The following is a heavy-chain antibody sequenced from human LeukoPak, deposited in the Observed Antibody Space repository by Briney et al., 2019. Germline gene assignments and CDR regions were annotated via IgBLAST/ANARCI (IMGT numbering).Heavy chain of an antibody. J-gene: IGHJ4*02. CDR3: ARDGGDPDYGDSYFDH. V-gene: IGHV3-7*01. D-gene: IGHD4-17*01. CDR1: GFTFSSHW. Sequence: GGSLRLSCAASGFTFSSHWMSWVRQAPGKGLEWVANIKQDGSEKYYVDSVKGRFTISRDNAKNSLYLQMNSLRVEDTAVYYCARDGGDPDYGDSYFDHWDQGTLVTVSS. CDR2: IKQDGSEK.